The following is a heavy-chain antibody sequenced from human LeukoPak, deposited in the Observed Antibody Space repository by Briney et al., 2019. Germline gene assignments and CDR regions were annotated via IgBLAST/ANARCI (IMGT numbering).Heavy chain of an antibody. D-gene: IGHD5-12*01. J-gene: IGHJ4*02. CDR1: GYTFTGRY. CDR2: ILPSSGVT. V-gene: IGHV1-2*02. Sequence: ASVKVSCKASGYTFTGRYIHWVRQAPGQELEWIGWILPSSGVTKFAQNFEGRVTMTRDTSINTAYMDLSSLTSDDTAIYYCASVTSSAYDDFDYWGQGTLVTVSS. CDR3: ASVTSSAYDDFDY.